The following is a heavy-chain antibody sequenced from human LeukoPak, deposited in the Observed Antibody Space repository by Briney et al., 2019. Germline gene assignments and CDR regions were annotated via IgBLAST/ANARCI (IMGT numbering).Heavy chain of an antibody. V-gene: IGHV3-23*01. CDR3: ATRPPSYGSGSSRYFDY. D-gene: IGHD3-10*01. J-gene: IGHJ4*02. Sequence: GGSLRLSCAASGFTFSSYAMSWVRQAPGKGLVWVSAISGSGGSTYYADSVKGRFTISRDNSKNTLYLQMNSLRAEDTAVYYCATRPPSYGSGSSRYFDYWGQGTLVTVSS. CDR2: ISGSGGST. CDR1: GFTFSSYA.